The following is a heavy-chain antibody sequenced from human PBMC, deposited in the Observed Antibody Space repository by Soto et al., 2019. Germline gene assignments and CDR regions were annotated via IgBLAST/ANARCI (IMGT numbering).Heavy chain of an antibody. CDR1: GFTFSSYG. CDR3: AKHPMVRVVILPWFDP. J-gene: IGHJ5*02. D-gene: IGHD3-10*01. V-gene: IGHV3-30*18. CDR2: ISYDGTNK. Sequence: QVQLVESGGGVVQPGRSLRLSCAASGFTFSSYGMHWVRQAPGKGLEWVAIISYDGTNKYYADSVKGRFTISRDNSKNTLYLQMNSLRSEDTAVYYCAKHPMVRVVILPWFDPWGQGTLVTVSS.